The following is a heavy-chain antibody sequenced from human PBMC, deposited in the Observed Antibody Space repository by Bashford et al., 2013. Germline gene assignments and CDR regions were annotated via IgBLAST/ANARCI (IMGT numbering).Heavy chain of an antibody. CDR2: ISYDGSNK. J-gene: IGHJ4*02. CDR3: AKAYHGYCSGGSCYPFDY. D-gene: IGHD2-15*01. V-gene: IGHV3-30*18. Sequence: VRQAPGKGLEWVAVISYDGSNKYYADSVKGRFTISRDNSKNTLYLQMNSLRAEDTAVYYCAKAYHGYCSGGSCYPFDYWAREPWSPSPQ.